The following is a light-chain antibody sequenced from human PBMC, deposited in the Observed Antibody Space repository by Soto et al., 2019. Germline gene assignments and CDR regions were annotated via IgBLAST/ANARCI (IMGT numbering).Light chain of an antibody. CDR2: SND. CDR1: SSNIGSNT. Sequence: QSALTQPPSASGTPGQRVTISCSGSSSNIGSNTVNWYQQLPGTDPTLLIFSNDQRPSGVPDRCSCSKSVTSASLAISGLQSEDEADYYCASWDDSLNAYVFGTGTKVTVL. CDR3: ASWDDSLNAYV. J-gene: IGLJ1*01. V-gene: IGLV1-44*01.